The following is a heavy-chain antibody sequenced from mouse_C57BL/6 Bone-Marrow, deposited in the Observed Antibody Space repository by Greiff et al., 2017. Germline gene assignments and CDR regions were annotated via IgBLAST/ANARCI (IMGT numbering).Heavy chain of an antibody. CDR2: IHPNSGST. CDR1: GYTFTSYW. D-gene: IGHD1-1*01. Sequence: QVQLQQPGAELVKPGASVKLSCKASGYTFTSYWMHWVKQRPGQGLEWIGMIHPNSGSTNYNEKFKSKATLTVDKSSSAAYMQLSSLTSEDSAVYYSARRGYYGSHDYWGQGTTLTVSS. CDR3: ARRGYYGSHDY. J-gene: IGHJ2*01. V-gene: IGHV1-64*01.